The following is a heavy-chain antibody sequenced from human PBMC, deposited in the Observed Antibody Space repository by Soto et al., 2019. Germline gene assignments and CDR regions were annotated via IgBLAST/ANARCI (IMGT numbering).Heavy chain of an antibody. V-gene: IGHV1-58*01. Sequence: ASVKVSCKASGFTFTSSAVQWVRRARGQRLEWIGWIVVGSGNTNYAQKFQERVTITRDTSISTAYMELSSLRSEDTALYYCARNRRNTGDFDYWGPGTLVTVSS. CDR2: IVVGSGNT. CDR1: GFTFTSSA. J-gene: IGHJ4*02. D-gene: IGHD7-27*01. CDR3: ARNRRNTGDFDY.